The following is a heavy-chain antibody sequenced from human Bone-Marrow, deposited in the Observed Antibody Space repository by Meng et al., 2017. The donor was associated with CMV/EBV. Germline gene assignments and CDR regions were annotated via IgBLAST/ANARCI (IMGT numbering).Heavy chain of an antibody. CDR1: GFTFSSSW. CDR3: ARVGGIREFDY. D-gene: IGHD6-13*01. Sequence: GGSLRLSCAASGFTFSSSWMHWVCQAPEKGLEWVADIKCDGSEKYYVDSVKGRLTISRDNAKNSLYLQVNSLRAEDTAVYYCARVGGIREFDYWGQGTLVTVSS. J-gene: IGHJ4*02. V-gene: IGHV3-52*01. CDR2: IKCDGSEK.